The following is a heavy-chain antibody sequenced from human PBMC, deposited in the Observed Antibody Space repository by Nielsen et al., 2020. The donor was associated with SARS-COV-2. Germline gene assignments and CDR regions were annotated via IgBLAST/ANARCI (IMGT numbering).Heavy chain of an antibody. CDR3: AHRVRWFEIFDI. J-gene: IGHJ3*02. Sequence: SGPTLVKPTQTLTLTCTFSGFSLSTSGVGVGWIRQPPGKALEWLALIYWDDDKRYSPSLKSRLTITKDTSKNQVVLTLTNMDPVDTATYYCAHRVRWFEIFDIWGQGTMVTVSS. CDR1: GFSLSTSGVG. CDR2: IYWDDDK. V-gene: IGHV2-5*02. D-gene: IGHD3-10*01.